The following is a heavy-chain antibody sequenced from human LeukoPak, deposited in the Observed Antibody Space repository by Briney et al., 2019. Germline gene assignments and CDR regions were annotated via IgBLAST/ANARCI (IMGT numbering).Heavy chain of an antibody. CDR3: AREGETFDY. CDR1: GYTFTNYD. D-gene: IGHD3-16*01. J-gene: IGHJ4*02. V-gene: IGHV1-8*01. Sequence: ASVMVSCKASGYTFTNYDINWVRQATGQGLEWMGWVNPNDGNTGYAQRFRGRVTMTRNTSISTVYLELSSLRSEDTAVYFCAREGETFDYWGQGTLITVSS. CDR2: VNPNDGNT.